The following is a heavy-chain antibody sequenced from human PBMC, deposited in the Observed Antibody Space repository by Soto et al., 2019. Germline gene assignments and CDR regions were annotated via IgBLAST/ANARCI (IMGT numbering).Heavy chain of an antibody. CDR3: VRGAHSPYYVDF. CDR2: VNTFGSIT. Sequence: EVQLVESGGGLVQPGGSLRLSCAASGFTFTNNWIHWVRQAPGKGLVWVSRVNTFGSITNYADSVRGRFTISRDNAKNTVYLQMNSLRVEDTAVYYCVRGAHSPYYVDFWGQGTLVTVSS. V-gene: IGHV3-74*01. J-gene: IGHJ4*02. CDR1: GFTFTNNW. D-gene: IGHD3-10*01.